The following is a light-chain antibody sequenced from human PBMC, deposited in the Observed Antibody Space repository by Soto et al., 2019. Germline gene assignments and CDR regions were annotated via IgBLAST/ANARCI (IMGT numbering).Light chain of an antibody. CDR3: QQRSNGLFT. CDR1: QSVSSY. CDR2: DAS. V-gene: IGKV3-11*01. J-gene: IGKJ3*01. Sequence: EIVLTQSPATLYLSPGERATLSCRASQSVSSYLAWYQQKPGQAPRLLIYDASNMATGIPARFSGSGSGTDLTLTISRLEPGDFAVYFCQQRSNGLFTFGLGTKVDIK.